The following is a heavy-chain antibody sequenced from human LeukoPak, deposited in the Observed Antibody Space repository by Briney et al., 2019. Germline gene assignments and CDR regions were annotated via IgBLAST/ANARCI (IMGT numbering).Heavy chain of an antibody. CDR1: GGSFSGYY. V-gene: IGHV4-34*01. D-gene: IGHD1-1*01. CDR3: ARDYKWGYYYYMDV. Sequence: SETLSLTCAVYGGSFSGYYWSWIRQPPGKGLEWIGEINHSGSTNYNPSLKSRVTISVDTSKNQFSLKLSSVTAADTAVYYCARDYKWGYYYYMDVWGKGTTVTISS. CDR2: INHSGST. J-gene: IGHJ6*03.